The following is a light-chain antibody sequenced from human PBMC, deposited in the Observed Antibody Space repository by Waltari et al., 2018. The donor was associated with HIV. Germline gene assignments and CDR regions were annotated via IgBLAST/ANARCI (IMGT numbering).Light chain of an antibody. Sequence: EVVLTQSPGSLSLSPGEGATLSCRTSQSVSRSYLAWYQQKPGQAPRCLIYCASNRATGIPDRFSGSGSGTDFTLTISRLEPEDIAVYYCQQYGRSLFAFGPGTKVEIK. CDR2: CAS. CDR3: QQYGRSLFA. J-gene: IGKJ3*01. CDR1: QSVSRSY. V-gene: IGKV3-20*01.